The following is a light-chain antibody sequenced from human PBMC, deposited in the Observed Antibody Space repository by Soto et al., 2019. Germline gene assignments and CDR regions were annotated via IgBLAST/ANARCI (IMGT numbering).Light chain of an antibody. CDR1: ENINMW. CDR2: RAS. Sequence: IHMTQSPSALSAAVGDSVTSSCRASENINMWLAWYQQKPGQAPRLLIQRASRVERGVQPRFRGSGSDTEFTLTISSLQPDDFATYYCQQYNRYFKSFGQGTKVDIK. J-gene: IGKJ1*01. CDR3: QQYNRYFKS. V-gene: IGKV1-5*03.